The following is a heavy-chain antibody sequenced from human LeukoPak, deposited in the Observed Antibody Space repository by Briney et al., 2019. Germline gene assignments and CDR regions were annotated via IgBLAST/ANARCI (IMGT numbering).Heavy chain of an antibody. J-gene: IGHJ6*03. V-gene: IGHV1-2*02. CDR2: INPNSGGT. CDR1: GYTFTGYY. D-gene: IGHD3-9*01. Sequence: ASVKVSCKASGYTFTGYYMHWVRQAPGQGLEWMGWINPNSGGTNYAQKLQGRVTMTRDTSISTAYMELSRLRSDDTAVYYCARVGSDILTGKGVYYMDVWGKGTTVTVSS. CDR3: ARVGSDILTGKGVYYMDV.